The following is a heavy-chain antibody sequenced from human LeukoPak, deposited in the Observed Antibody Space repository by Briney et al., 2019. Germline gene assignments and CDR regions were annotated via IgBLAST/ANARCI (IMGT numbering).Heavy chain of an antibody. CDR1: GGTFSSYA. CDR3: ARDDGFKYYYGSSYYYYGMDV. CDR2: IIPIFGTA. V-gene: IGHV1-69*13. D-gene: IGHD3-10*01. J-gene: IGHJ6*02. Sequence: ASVKVSCKASGGTFSSYAISWVRQAPGQGLEWMGGIIPIFGTANYAQKFQGRVTITADESTSTAYMELSSLRSEDTAVYYCARDDGFKYYYGSSYYYYGMDVWGQGTTLTVSS.